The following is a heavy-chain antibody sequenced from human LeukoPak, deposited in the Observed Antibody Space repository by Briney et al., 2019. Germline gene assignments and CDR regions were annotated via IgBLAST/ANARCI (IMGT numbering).Heavy chain of an antibody. Sequence: ASVTVSCKASGYTFTGYYMHWVRQAPGQGLEWMGWINPNSGGTNYAQKFQGRVTMTTDTSTSTAYMELRSLRYDDTAVYYCARDPRHRLLWFGEETYYYYMDVWGKGTTVTISS. CDR2: INPNSGGT. CDR1: GYTFTGYY. D-gene: IGHD3-10*01. J-gene: IGHJ6*03. CDR3: ARDPRHRLLWFGEETYYYYMDV. V-gene: IGHV1-2*02.